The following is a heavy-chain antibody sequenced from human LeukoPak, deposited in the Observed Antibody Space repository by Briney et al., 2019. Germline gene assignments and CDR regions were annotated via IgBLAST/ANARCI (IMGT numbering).Heavy chain of an antibody. CDR3: ARGLTFGGGQGYFDY. CDR1: GFTFSGYS. V-gene: IGHV3-30-3*01. J-gene: IGHJ4*02. CDR2: ISYDGNNK. Sequence: GGSLRLSCAASGFTFSGYSMHWVRQAPGKGLEWVAVISYDGNNKYYADSVKGRFTISRDNSENTLYLQMNSLTTEDTAVYYCARGLTFGGGQGYFDYWGQGTLVTVSS. D-gene: IGHD3-16*01.